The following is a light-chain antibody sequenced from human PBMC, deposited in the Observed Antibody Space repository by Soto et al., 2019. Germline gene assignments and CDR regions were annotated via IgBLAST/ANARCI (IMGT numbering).Light chain of an antibody. Sequence: DIQLTQSPSFLSASVGDRVTITCRASQGISSYLAWYQQKPGKAPKLLIYAASTFQSGVPSRFSDSGSGTEFTLTISSLQPEDFATYYCQQLNSYPPYTFGQGTKLEIK. J-gene: IGKJ2*01. V-gene: IGKV1-9*01. CDR1: QGISSY. CDR3: QQLNSYPPYT. CDR2: AAS.